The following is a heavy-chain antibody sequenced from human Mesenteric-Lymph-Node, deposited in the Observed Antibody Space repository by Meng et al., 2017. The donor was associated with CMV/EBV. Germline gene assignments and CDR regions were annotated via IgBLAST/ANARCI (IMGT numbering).Heavy chain of an antibody. J-gene: IGHJ4*02. CDR3: ARSYRTGRFFGYFDY. CDR1: GYSIDSGYY. V-gene: IGHV4-38-2*02. Sequence: GSLRLSCTVSGYSIDSGYYWGWIRQPPGKGLEWIGSIYHSGSTYYNPSLKSRVTISVDTSKNQFSLNLSSVTAADTAVYYCARSYRTGRFFGYFDYWGQGTLVTVSS. D-gene: IGHD3-3*01. CDR2: IYHSGST.